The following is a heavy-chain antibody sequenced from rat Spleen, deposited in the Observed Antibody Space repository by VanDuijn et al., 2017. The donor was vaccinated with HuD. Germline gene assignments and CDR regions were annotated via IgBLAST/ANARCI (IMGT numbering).Heavy chain of an antibody. V-gene: IGHV5-25*01. D-gene: IGHD1-4*01. CDR2: ISAGGGST. CDR3: ARETGYNSYFDY. J-gene: IGHJ2*01. Sequence: EVQLMESGGGLVQPGRSMKLSCATSGFTFSDYYMAWVRQAPTKGLDWVAYISAGGGSTYYRDSVKGRFTVSRDNAKSTLYLQIDSLNSEDTATYYCARETGYNSYFDYWGQGVMVTVSS. CDR1: GFTFSDYY.